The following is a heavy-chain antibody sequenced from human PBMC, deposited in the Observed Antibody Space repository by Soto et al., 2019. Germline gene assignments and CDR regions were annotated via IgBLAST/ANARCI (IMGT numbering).Heavy chain of an antibody. D-gene: IGHD3-3*01. CDR2: ISSSSSYI. J-gene: IGHJ4*02. CDR1: GFTFSSYS. CDR3: AVAAGAWSGYFDY. V-gene: IGHV3-21*01. Sequence: GGSLRLSCAASGFTFSSYSMNWVRQAPGKGLEWVSSISSSSSYIYYADSVKGRFTISRDNAKNSLYLQMNSLRAEDTAVYYCAVAAGAWSGYFDYWGQGTLVTVSS.